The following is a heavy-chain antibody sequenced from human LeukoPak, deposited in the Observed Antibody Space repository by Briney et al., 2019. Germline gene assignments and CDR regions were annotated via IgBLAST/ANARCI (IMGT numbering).Heavy chain of an antibody. CDR2: IYYSGST. CDR1: GGSISSSSYY. J-gene: IGHJ6*03. Sequence: SETLSLTCTVSGGSISSSSYYWGWTRQPPGKGLEWIGSIYYSGSTYYNPSLKSRVTISVDTSKNQFSLKLSSVTAADTAVYYCARHQGPFYYYYMDVWGKGTTVTISS. V-gene: IGHV4-39*01. CDR3: ARHQGPFYYYYMDV.